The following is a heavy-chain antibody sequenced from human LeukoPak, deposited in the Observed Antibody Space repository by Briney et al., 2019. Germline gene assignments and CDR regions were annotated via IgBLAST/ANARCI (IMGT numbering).Heavy chain of an antibody. V-gene: IGHV1-69*13. CDR2: IIPIFGTA. J-gene: IGHJ6*03. Sequence: SVKVSCKASGGTFSSYAISWVRQAPGQGLEWMGGIIPIFGTANYAQKFQGRVTITADESTSTAYMELSSLRSEDTAVYYCARDRGGYSYGPAIAYYYYMDVWGKGTTVTISS. CDR3: ARDRGGYSYGPAIAYYYYMDV. CDR1: GGTFSSYA. D-gene: IGHD5-18*01.